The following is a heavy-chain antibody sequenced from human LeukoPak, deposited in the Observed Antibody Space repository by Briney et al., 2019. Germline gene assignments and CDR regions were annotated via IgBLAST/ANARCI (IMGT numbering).Heavy chain of an antibody. CDR3: ARQRTASIYYYYYAMDV. V-gene: IGHV5-51*01. D-gene: IGHD2/OR15-2a*01. Sequence: GESLKISCKGSGYSFTSYWIGWVRQMPGKGLEWMGIIYPGDSDTRYSPSFQDQVTISADKSISTAYLQWSSLKASDTAMYFCARQRTASIYYYYYAMDVWGQGTTVTVSS. CDR2: IYPGDSDT. J-gene: IGHJ6*02. CDR1: GYSFTSYW.